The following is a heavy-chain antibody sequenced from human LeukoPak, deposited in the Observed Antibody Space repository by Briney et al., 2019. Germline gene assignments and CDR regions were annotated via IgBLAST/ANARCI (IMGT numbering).Heavy chain of an antibody. J-gene: IGHJ6*03. CDR1: GGSISSYY. D-gene: IGHD5-12*01. CDR3: ARVVYSGYDFRGAMDV. CDR2: IYYTGST. V-gene: IGHV4-59*01. Sequence: SETLSLTCTISGGSISSYYWSWIRQPPGKGREWSGYIYYTGSTNHNPSLKSRVAISVDASKNQFSLKLSSVTAADTAVYYCARVVYSGYDFRGAMDVWGKGTTVTVSS.